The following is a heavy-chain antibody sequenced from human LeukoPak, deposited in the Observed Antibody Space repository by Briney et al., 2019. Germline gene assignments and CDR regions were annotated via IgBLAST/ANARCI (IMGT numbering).Heavy chain of an antibody. V-gene: IGHV3-21*01. Sequence: GGSMSLSCPASAFTLSRKCMKWVRQAPGKGLEWVSSISSSSIYIYYADSVKGRFTISRDNAKNSLYLQMNSLRAEDTAVYYCVRELLELQLYRGFEPWGQGTLIIVSS. J-gene: IGHJ5*02. D-gene: IGHD6-13*01. CDR2: ISSSSIYI. CDR3: VRELLELQLYRGFEP. CDR1: AFTLSRKC.